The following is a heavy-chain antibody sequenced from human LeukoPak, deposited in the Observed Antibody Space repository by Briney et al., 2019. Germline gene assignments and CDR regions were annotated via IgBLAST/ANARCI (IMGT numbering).Heavy chain of an antibody. CDR3: ASKVIRTVDY. V-gene: IGHV4-39*07. D-gene: IGHD3/OR15-3a*01. Sequence: PSQTLSLTCTVSGGSISSSSYSWGWIRQPPGKGLEWIGSIYYSGSTYYNPSLKSRVTISVDTSKNQFSLKLGSVTAADTAVYYCASKVIRTVDYWGQGTLVTVSS. J-gene: IGHJ4*02. CDR2: IYYSGST. CDR1: GGSISSSSYS.